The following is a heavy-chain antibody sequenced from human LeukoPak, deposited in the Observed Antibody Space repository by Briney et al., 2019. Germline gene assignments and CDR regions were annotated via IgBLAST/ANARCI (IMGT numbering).Heavy chain of an antibody. CDR3: VTAAGLGVYYFDH. V-gene: IGHV3-21*01. J-gene: IGHJ4*02. D-gene: IGHD6-13*01. CDR1: GFTFSSYS. CDR2: ISSSSYI. Sequence: GSLRLSCAASGFTFSSYSMNWVRQAPGKGLEWVSSISSSSYIYYADSVKGRFTISRDNAKNSLYLQMNSLRAEDTAVYYCVTAAGLGVYYFDHWGQGTLVTVSS.